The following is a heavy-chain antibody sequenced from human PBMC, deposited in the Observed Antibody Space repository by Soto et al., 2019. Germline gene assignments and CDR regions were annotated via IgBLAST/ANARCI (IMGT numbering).Heavy chain of an antibody. CDR3: ARDRGHSCGYYPYWFDP. D-gene: IGHD3-22*01. V-gene: IGHV1-69*13. J-gene: IGHJ5*02. CDR2: IIPIFGTA. Sequence: SVKVSCKASGGTFSSYAISWVRQAPGQGLEWMGEIIPIFGTANYAQKFQGRVTITADESTSTAYMELSSLRSEDTAVYYCARDRGHSCGYYPYWFDPWGQGTLVTVSS. CDR1: GGTFSSYA.